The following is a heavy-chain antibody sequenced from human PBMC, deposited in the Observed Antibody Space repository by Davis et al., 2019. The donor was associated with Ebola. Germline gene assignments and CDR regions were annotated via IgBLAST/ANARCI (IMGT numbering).Heavy chain of an antibody. Sequence: GESLKISCAASGFTFSSYGMHWVRQAPGKGLEWVAVISYDGSNKYYADSVKGRFTISRDNDKNSLSLQMNGLRAEDTAVYYCARGPSTGNSFTYWGQGTLVTVSS. CDR3: ARGPSTGNSFTY. CDR2: ISYDGSNK. D-gene: IGHD4-23*01. CDR1: GFTFSSYG. V-gene: IGHV3-30*03. J-gene: IGHJ4*02.